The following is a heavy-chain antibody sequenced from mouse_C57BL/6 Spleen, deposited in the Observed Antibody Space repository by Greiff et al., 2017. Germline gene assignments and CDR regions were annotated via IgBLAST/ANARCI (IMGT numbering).Heavy chain of an antibody. Sequence: EVQLQQSGPELVKPGASVKISCKASGYTFTDYYMNWVKQSHGKSLEWIGDINPNNGGTSYNQKFKGKATLTVDKSSSTAYMELRSLTSEDSAVYYCARGGTDYGGEGTTLTVSS. CDR2: INPNNGGT. V-gene: IGHV1-26*01. CDR3: ARGGTDY. J-gene: IGHJ2*01. CDR1: GYTFTDYY.